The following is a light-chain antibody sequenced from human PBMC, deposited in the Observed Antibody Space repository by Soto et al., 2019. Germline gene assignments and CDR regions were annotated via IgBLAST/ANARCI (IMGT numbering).Light chain of an antibody. V-gene: IGLV1-40*01. J-gene: IGLJ1*01. CDR2: GDN. Sequence: QSVLSQPPSVSGAPGQRITIYCTGSSSNIGANYDVHWYRQVPGTAPKLLMSGDNNRPSGVADRFSGSKSGTSASLAITRLQAEDEADYYCQSYDSSLNRVFGTWTKLTVL. CDR3: QSYDSSLNRV. CDR1: SSNIGANYD.